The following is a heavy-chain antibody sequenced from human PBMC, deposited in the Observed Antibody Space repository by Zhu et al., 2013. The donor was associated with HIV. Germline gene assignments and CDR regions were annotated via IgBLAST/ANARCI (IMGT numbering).Heavy chain of an antibody. CDR1: GYTFTSYG. D-gene: IGHD3-3*01. CDR2: ISAYNGNT. J-gene: IGHJ5*02. V-gene: IGHV1-18*01. CDR3: ARVQSVTIFGVVPSHDWFDP. Sequence: QVQLVQSGAEVKKPGASVKVSCKASGYTFTSYGISWVRQAPGQGLEWMGWISAYNGNTNYAQKLQGRVTMTTDTSTSTAYMELRSLRSDDTAVYYCARVQSVTIFGVVPSHDWFDPWGQGTLGXRLL.